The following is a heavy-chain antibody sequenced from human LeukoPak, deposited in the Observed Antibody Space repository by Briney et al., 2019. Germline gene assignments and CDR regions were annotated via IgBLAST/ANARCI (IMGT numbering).Heavy chain of an antibody. V-gene: IGHV3-23*01. CDR2: KCAGGRVT. CDR1: GFTFNNYA. J-gene: IGHJ3*02. CDR3: AKAGWYSAKTYATYDDAYDI. D-gene: IGHD1-26*01. Sequence: PGGSLRLSCAASGFTFNNYAMSWVRQAPGRGLEWVSAKCAGGRVTYYADSVKGRFTVSRDNSKKKVFLQMNSLRADDTAVYYCAKAGWYSAKTYATYDDAYDIWGQGTMVTVSS.